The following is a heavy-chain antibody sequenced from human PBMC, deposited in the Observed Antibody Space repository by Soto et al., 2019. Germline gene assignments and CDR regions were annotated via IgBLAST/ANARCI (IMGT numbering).Heavy chain of an antibody. Sequence: EVQLLESGGGLVQPGGSLRLSCAASGFTFSSYAMSWVRQAPRKGLEWVSSITGSAGSTYYADSVKGRFTISRDNSKNTLYLQMNSLRAEDTAVYYCAKDRNRWLRFDLGYWGQGTLVTVSS. CDR1: GFTFSSYA. J-gene: IGHJ4*02. CDR2: ITGSAGST. V-gene: IGHV3-23*01. D-gene: IGHD5-12*01. CDR3: AKDRNRWLRFDLGY.